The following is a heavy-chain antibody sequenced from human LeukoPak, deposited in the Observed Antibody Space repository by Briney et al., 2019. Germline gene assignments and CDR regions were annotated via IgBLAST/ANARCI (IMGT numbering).Heavy chain of an antibody. CDR3: ASASTTVTTDWVFGY. V-gene: IGHV4-39*01. Sequence: SETLSLTCTVSGVSISSSNSYWGWIRQPPGKGLEWIGSIYYSGNTYYNASLKSQVSISIDTSKNQFSLRLTSVTAADTAVYYCASASTTVTTDWVFGYWGQGTLVTVSS. CDR2: IYYSGNT. D-gene: IGHD4-17*01. J-gene: IGHJ4*02. CDR1: GVSISSSNSY.